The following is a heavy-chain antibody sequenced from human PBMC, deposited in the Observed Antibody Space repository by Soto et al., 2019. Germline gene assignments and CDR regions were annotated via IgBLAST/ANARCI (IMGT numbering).Heavy chain of an antibody. Sequence: ASETLSLTCTASGGSIINYFCNWIRQPAGKGLEWIGRIDNSGSTNYNPSLKSRITMSADTSRNQFSLKLNSVTAADTAVYYCARGGQDFWSGPFDYWGQGALVTVSS. V-gene: IGHV4-4*07. CDR1: GGSIINYF. D-gene: IGHD3-3*01. CDR2: IDNSGST. J-gene: IGHJ4*02. CDR3: ARGGQDFWSGPFDY.